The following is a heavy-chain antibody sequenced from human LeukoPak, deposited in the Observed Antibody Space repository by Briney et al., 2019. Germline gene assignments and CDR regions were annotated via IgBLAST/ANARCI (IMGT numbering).Heavy chain of an antibody. Sequence: PSETLSLTCTVSGGSISSSSYYWGWIRQPPGKGLEWIGSIYYSGSTYYNPSLKSRVTISVDTSKNQFSLKLSSVTAADTAVYYCAREKTKYCTSTSCYRDRYYYYMDVWGKGTTVTISS. CDR3: AREKTKYCTSTSCYRDRYYYYMDV. CDR2: IYYSGST. CDR1: GGSISSSSYY. D-gene: IGHD2-2*01. V-gene: IGHV4-39*07. J-gene: IGHJ6*03.